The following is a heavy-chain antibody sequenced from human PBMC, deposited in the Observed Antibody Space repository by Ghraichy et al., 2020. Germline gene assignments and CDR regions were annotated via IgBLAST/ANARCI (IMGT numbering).Heavy chain of an antibody. CDR2: IRQDGSAK. J-gene: IGHJ4*02. CDR1: GFTFSSYW. Sequence: GGSLRLSCAASGFTFSSYWMSWVRQAPGKGLEWVANIRQDGSAKYYLDSVKGRFTISRDNAKNSLYLQMNSLRAEDTAVYYCARDGRMGATDYWGQGTLVTVSS. V-gene: IGHV3-7*03. D-gene: IGHD1-26*01. CDR3: ARDGRMGATDY.